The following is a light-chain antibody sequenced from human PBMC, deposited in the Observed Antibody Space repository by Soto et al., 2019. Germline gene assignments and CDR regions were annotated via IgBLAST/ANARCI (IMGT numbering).Light chain of an antibody. Sequence: QSVLTQPPSASETPGQRVTISCSGSSSNIGSETVNWYQQVPGTAPKLLIYANNQRPSGVPDRFSVSKSGTSASLAIGGLQSEDEADYYCAAWDDSLKGWVFGGGTKLTVL. CDR3: AAWDDSLKGWV. V-gene: IGLV1-44*01. J-gene: IGLJ3*02. CDR2: ANN. CDR1: SSNIGSET.